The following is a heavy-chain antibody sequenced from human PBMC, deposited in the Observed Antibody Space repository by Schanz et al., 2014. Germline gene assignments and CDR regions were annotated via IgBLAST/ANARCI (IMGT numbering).Heavy chain of an antibody. Sequence: VQLVDSGGGLVQPGGSLRLSCAASGFTVSNSYIHWVRQAPGKGLEYVSVISSNGGSTDFADSVQGRFTISRDNSKNALYLQMDSLRAEDTAVYYCARGIITMVRGGDVGAFDIWGQGTMVTVSS. CDR1: GFTVSNSY. CDR3: ARGIITMVRGGDVGAFDI. J-gene: IGHJ3*02. V-gene: IGHV3-64*04. CDR2: ISSNGGST. D-gene: IGHD3-10*01.